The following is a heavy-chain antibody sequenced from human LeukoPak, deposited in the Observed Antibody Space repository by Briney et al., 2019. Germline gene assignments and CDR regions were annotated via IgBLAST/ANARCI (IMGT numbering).Heavy chain of an antibody. Sequence: PSEALSLTCTVSGGSISSYYWSWIRQPAGKGLEWIGRTYTSGSTNYNPSLKSRGTISVDTSKNQFSLKLSSVTAADTAVYYCARSRSVYYYYYYMDVWGKGTTVTVSS. CDR3: ARSRSVYYYYYYMDV. J-gene: IGHJ6*03. CDR2: TYTSGST. CDR1: GGSISSYY. V-gene: IGHV4-4*07.